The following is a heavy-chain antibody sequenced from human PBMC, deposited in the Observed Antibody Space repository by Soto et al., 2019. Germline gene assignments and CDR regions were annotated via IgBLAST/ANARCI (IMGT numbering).Heavy chain of an antibody. Sequence: ASVKVSCKASGYTFTSYGISWVRQAPGQGLEWMGWISAYNGNTNYAQKLQGRVTMTTDTSASTAYMELRSLRSDDTAVYYCARALLGYSYGHIQGDFDYWGQGTLVNVS. J-gene: IGHJ4*02. D-gene: IGHD5-18*01. CDR1: GYTFTSYG. V-gene: IGHV1-18*01. CDR3: ARALLGYSYGHIQGDFDY. CDR2: ISAYNGNT.